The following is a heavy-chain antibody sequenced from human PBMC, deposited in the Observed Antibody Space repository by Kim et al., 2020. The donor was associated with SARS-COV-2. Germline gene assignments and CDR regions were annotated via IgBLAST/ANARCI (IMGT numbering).Heavy chain of an antibody. Sequence: ASVKVSCKASGYIFTNFAIQWVRQAPGQRLEWMGWINAGTGNTKFSQQFQGRVTFTRDTSANTASMELSSLGSEDTAVYYCARDLFHTGFDYWGQRPRLAVSS. J-gene: IGHJ4*02. CDR3: ARDLFHTGFDY. CDR1: GYIFTNFA. CDR2: INAGTGNT. D-gene: IGHD2-8*02. V-gene: IGHV1-3*01.